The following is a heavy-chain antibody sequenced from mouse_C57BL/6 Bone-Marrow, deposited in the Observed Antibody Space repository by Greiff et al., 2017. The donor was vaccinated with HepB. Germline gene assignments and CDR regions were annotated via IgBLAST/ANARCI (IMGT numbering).Heavy chain of an antibody. CDR2: INPNNGGT. CDR3: ARFPNYGYYAMDY. J-gene: IGHJ4*01. V-gene: IGHV1-22*01. D-gene: IGHD1-1*01. Sequence: VHVKQSGPELVKPGASVKMSCKASGYTFTDYNMHWVKQSHGKSLEWIGYINPNNGGTSYNQKFKGKATLTVNKSSSTAYMELRSLTSEDSAVYYCARFPNYGYYAMDYWGQGTSVTVSS. CDR1: GYTFTDYN.